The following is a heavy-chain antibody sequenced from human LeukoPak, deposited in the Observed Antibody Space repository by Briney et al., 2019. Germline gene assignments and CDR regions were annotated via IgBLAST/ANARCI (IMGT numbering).Heavy chain of an antibody. CDR2: INIEERIT. Sequence: GGSLRLSCAASGFSFSTQRMHWVRQAPGKGLVWVSYINIEERITGYADSVKGRFTISRDNAKNTLYLQMNSLRAEDTAVYYCARVITMIVVGPGYMDVWGQGTTVTVSS. J-gene: IGHJ6*02. CDR1: GFSFSTQR. D-gene: IGHD3-22*01. V-gene: IGHV3-74*01. CDR3: ARVITMIVVGPGYMDV.